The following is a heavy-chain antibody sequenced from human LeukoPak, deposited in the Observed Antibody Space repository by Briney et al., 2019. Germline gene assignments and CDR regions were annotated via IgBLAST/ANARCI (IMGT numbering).Heavy chain of an antibody. J-gene: IGHJ4*02. CDR1: GFTFSSYW. D-gene: IGHD1-1*01. CDR2: ISASGGGT. V-gene: IGHV3-23*01. CDR3: ARDYKADY. Sequence: GGSLRLSCAASGFTFSSYWMHWVRQAPGKGLEWVSAISASGGGTNYADSVKGRFTISRDNSKNTLFLQINRLRADDTAVYYCARDYKADYWGQGILVTVSS.